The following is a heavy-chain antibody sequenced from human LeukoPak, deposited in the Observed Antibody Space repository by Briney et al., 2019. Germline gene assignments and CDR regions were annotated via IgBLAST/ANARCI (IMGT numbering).Heavy chain of an antibody. CDR1: GGSINSSSYY. D-gene: IGHD6-13*01. CDR2: IYYSGST. Sequence: SETLSLTCTVSGGSINSSSYYWGWIRQPPGKGLEWIGSIYYSGSTYYNPSLKSRVTISVDTSKNQFSLKLSSVTAADTAVYYCARHLVRSDAFDIWGQGTMVTVSS. J-gene: IGHJ3*02. CDR3: ARHLVRSDAFDI. V-gene: IGHV4-39*01.